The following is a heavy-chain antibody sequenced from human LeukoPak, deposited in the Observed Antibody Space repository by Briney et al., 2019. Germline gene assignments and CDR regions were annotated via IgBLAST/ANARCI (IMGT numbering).Heavy chain of an antibody. CDR3: TTDLVYNWNYEYFDY. Sequence: GRSLRLSCAASGFTFSSYAMHWVRQAPGKGLEWVAVISYDGSNKYYADSVKGRFTISRDNSKNTLYLQMNSLRAEDTAVYYCTTDLVYNWNYEYFDYWGQGTLVTVSS. J-gene: IGHJ4*02. D-gene: IGHD1-7*01. V-gene: IGHV3-30-3*01. CDR2: ISYDGSNK. CDR1: GFTFSSYA.